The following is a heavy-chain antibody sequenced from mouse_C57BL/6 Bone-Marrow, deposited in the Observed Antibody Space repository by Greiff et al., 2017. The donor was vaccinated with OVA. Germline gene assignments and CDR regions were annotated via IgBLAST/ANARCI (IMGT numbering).Heavy chain of an antibody. CDR2: IHPNSGST. J-gene: IGHJ1*03. CDR3: ASSLRADWYCYD. V-gene: IGHV1-64*01. Sequence: VQLQQPGAELVKPGASVKLSCKASGYTFTSYWMHWVKQRPGQGLEWIGMIHPNSGSTNYNEKFKSKATLTVDKSSSTAYMQLSSLTSEDSAVYDCASSLRADWYCYDWGTGTTVTVSS. D-gene: IGHD3-2*02. CDR1: GYTFTSYW.